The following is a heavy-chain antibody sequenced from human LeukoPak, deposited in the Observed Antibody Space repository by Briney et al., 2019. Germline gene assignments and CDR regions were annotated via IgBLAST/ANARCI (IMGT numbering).Heavy chain of an antibody. CDR2: IHNSGST. V-gene: IGHV4-31*03. D-gene: IGHD3-10*01. CDR3: ARVNGSGSKRWFDP. Sequence: SETLSLTCSVSGGSITSGGFYWSWIRQHPGQGLEWIGYIHNSGSTYYNPSLQSRAIISLDTSKSQFSLQLNSVTAADTAVYYCARVNGSGSKRWFDPWGQGAPVTVSS. CDR1: GGSITSGGFY. J-gene: IGHJ5*02.